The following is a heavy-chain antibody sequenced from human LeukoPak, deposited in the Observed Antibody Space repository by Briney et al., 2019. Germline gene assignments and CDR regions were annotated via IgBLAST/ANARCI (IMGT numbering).Heavy chain of an antibody. CDR3: ASGRTIFYYYMDV. D-gene: IGHD3-3*02. J-gene: IGHJ6*03. CDR2: INPKRGDT. V-gene: IGHV1-2*02. CDR1: GYTFTGYY. Sequence: ASVKVSCKASGYTFTGYYMHWVRQAPGQGLEWMGWINPKRGDTNYAQKFQGRVTMTRDTSISTVYMELSRLTSDDTAVYYCASGRTIFYYYMDVWGKGTTVTISS.